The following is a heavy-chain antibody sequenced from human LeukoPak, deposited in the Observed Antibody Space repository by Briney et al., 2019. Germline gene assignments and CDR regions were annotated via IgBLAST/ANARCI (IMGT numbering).Heavy chain of an antibody. CDR3: ARHYYDNTGYYYLDY. CDR1: GGAVTGSTYY. Sequence: SETLSLTCNVSGGAVTGSTYYWAWIRQPPGKGLEWIGSMYYSGSTFYTPSLKSRVTISVDTSKNHFSLKLTSVTAADTATYYCARHYYDNTGYYYLDYWGQETLVTVSS. CDR2: MYYSGST. V-gene: IGHV4-39*02. D-gene: IGHD3-22*01. J-gene: IGHJ4*02.